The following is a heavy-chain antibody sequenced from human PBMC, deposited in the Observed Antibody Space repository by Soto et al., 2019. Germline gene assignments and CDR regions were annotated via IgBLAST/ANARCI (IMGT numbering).Heavy chain of an antibody. CDR3: AKYRWGATTVTSIN. CDR1: GFTFSSYP. J-gene: IGHJ1*01. CDR2: ISGTSDMT. Sequence: GGSLSLSYVGSGFTFSSYPMNWVRQAPGKGLEWVSAISGTSDMTYYANAVTGRFTISRDNSKNTLYLQVSSLRVEDTAIYYCAKYRWGATTVTSINWGRGTPVTVSS. D-gene: IGHD4-4*01. V-gene: IGHV3-23*01.